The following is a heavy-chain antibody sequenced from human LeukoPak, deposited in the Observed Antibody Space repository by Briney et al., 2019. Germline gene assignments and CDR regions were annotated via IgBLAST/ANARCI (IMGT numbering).Heavy chain of an antibody. CDR1: GDSLSNNNVA. CDR2: TYYRSKWNT. J-gene: IGHJ4*02. V-gene: IGHV6-1*01. CDR3: ARGCYSSFDY. D-gene: IGHD5-18*01. Sequence: SQTLSLTCAISGDSLSNNNVAWNWIRQSPSRGLEWLGRTYYRSKWNTDCAVSVKSRITINSDTSKNQFSLQLNSVTPEDTAVYYCARGCYSSFDYWDQGTLVTVSS.